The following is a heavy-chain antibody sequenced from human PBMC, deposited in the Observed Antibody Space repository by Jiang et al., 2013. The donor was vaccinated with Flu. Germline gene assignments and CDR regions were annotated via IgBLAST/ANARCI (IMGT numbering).Heavy chain of an antibody. CDR1: GYSVRMYG. J-gene: IGHJ4*02. CDR2: ISGHDGET. D-gene: IGHD3-22*01. CDR3: ARGLAYDSRPLGLFFDY. Sequence: GAEVKKPGSSVKVSCEAYGYSVRMYGMAWVRQTPGQGLEWMGWISGHDGETKYAQRLQDRVTLTTDTSRNTVYMELRSLRSDDTAVYYCARGLAYDSRPLGLFFDYWGQGTLVTVSS. V-gene: IGHV1-18*01.